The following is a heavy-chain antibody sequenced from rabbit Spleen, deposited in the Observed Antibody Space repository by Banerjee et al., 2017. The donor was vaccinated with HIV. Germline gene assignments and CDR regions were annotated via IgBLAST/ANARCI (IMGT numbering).Heavy chain of an antibody. CDR1: GFSFSSGYY. V-gene: IGHV1S40*01. CDR3: ARASVGFNGYNHAYYYGMDL. Sequence: QSLEESGGDLVKPGASLTLTCTASGFSFSSGYYICWVRQAPGKGLEWIGCINAGSSGSTWYASWAKGRFTISKTSSTSVTLQMTRLTAADTATYLCARASVGFNGYNHAYYYGMDLWGPGTLVTVS. CDR2: INAGSSGST. D-gene: IGHD6-1*01. J-gene: IGHJ6*01.